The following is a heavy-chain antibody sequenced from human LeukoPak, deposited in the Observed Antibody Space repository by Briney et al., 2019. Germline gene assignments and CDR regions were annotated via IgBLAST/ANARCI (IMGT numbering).Heavy chain of an antibody. V-gene: IGHV1-2*02. J-gene: IGHJ3*02. CDR3: ARDLAYYYDSSGPLLAFDI. CDR1: GYTFTSYG. Sequence: GASVKVSCKASGYTFTSYGISWVRQAPGQGLEWMGWINPNSGGTNYAQKFQGRVTMTRDTSISTAYMELSRLRSDDTAVYYCARDLAYYYDSSGPLLAFDIWGQGTMVTVSS. D-gene: IGHD3-22*01. CDR2: INPNSGGT.